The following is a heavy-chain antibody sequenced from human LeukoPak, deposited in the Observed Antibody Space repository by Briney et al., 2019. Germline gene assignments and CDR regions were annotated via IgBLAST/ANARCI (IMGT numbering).Heavy chain of an antibody. Sequence: SVTLSLTCAVSGYSISSDYYWVWIRLPPGKGLEWIGTISHSGSTYYNPSLESRVTISADTSKNHFSLRLSSVTAADTAVYYCARTHGYSAYGPLAYWGQGTLVTVSS. D-gene: IGHD5-12*01. CDR3: ARTHGYSAYGPLAY. J-gene: IGHJ4*02. CDR2: ISHSGST. CDR1: GYSISSDYY. V-gene: IGHV4-38-2*01.